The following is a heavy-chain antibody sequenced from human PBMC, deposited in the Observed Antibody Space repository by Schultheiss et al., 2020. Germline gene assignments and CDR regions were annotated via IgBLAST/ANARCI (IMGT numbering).Heavy chain of an antibody. D-gene: IGHD5-24*01. V-gene: IGHV4-38-2*01. CDR1: SYSISSGYY. Sequence: AATQSLSCAVSSYSISSGYYWGWIRQPPGKGLEWIGNIYHSGTTYYNPSLKSRVTISVDTSKNQLSLKLNSVTAAETAVYYCAKAGKAWLQLGYWGQGTLVTVSS. CDR3: AKAGKAWLQLGY. J-gene: IGHJ4*02. CDR2: IYHSGTT.